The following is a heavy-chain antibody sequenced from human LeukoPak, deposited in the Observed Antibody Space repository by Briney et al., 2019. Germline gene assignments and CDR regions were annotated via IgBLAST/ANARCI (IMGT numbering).Heavy chain of an antibody. CDR1: GYTFTSYY. CDR3: ASEYSYGLGAFDI. D-gene: IGHD5-18*01. J-gene: IGHJ3*02. Sequence: ASVKVSCKASGYTFTSYYMHWVRQAPGQGLEWMGIINPSGGSTSYAQKFQGRVTMTRDTSTSTVYMELSSLRPEDTAVYYCASEYSYGLGAFDIWGQGTMVTVSS. V-gene: IGHV1-46*01. CDR2: INPSGGST.